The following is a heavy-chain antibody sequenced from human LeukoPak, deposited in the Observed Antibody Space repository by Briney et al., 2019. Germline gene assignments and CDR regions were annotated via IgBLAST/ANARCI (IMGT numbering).Heavy chain of an antibody. Sequence: ASVKVSCKASGYTFTNYGISWVRQAPGQGLEWMGWISAYNGNTNYAQKLQGRVTMTTDTSTSTAYMELRSPRSDDTAVYYCARDPGSFLSSSGWLNWFDPWGQGTLVTVSS. V-gene: IGHV1-18*01. CDR2: ISAYNGNT. D-gene: IGHD6-19*01. CDR1: GYTFTNYG. CDR3: ARDPGSFLSSSGWLNWFDP. J-gene: IGHJ5*02.